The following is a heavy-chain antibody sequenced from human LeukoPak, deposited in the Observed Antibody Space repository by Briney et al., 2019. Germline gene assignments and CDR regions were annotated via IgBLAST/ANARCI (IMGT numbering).Heavy chain of an antibody. V-gene: IGHV1-69*04. CDR2: IIPILGIA. D-gene: IGHD1-26*01. J-gene: IGHJ6*03. CDR3: ARSIVGSYLFYYYYYMDV. CDR1: GGTFCSYA. Sequence: ASVKVSCKASGGTFCSYAISWVRQAPGQGLEWMGRIIPILGIANYAQKFQGRVTITADKSTSTVYMELSSLRSEDTAVYYCARSIVGSYLFYYYYYMDVWGKGTTVTVSS.